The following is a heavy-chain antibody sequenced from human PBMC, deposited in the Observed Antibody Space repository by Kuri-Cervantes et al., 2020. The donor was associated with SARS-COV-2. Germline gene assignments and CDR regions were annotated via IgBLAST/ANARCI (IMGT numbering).Heavy chain of an antibody. CDR1: GFTFSSYD. V-gene: IGHV3-13*01. Sequence: ETLSLTCAASGFTFSSYDMHWVRQATGKGLEWVSAIGTAGDTYYPGSVKGRFTISRDNSKNTLYLQMNSLRAEDTAVYYCAKSGSGWCGGGRDWFDPWGQGTLVTVSS. CDR2: IGTAGDT. CDR3: AKSGSGWCGGGRDWFDP. J-gene: IGHJ5*02. D-gene: IGHD6-19*01.